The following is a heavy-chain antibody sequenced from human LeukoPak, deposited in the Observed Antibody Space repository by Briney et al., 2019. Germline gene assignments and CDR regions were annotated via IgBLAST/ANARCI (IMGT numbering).Heavy chain of an antibody. CDR1: GVTFSSYW. V-gene: IGHV3-74*01. J-gene: IGHJ4*02. D-gene: IGHD6-13*01. CDR2: VNTDGSST. Sequence: GGSLRLSCAASGVTFSSYWMHWVRQAPGKGLVWVSRVNTDGSSTTYADSVRGRFTISRDNAKNTLYLQMNSLRAEDTAVYYCARGRQQLHFDYWGQGTLVTVSS. CDR3: ARGRQQLHFDY.